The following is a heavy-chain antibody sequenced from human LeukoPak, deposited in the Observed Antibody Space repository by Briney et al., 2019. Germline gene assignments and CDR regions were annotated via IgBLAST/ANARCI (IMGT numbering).Heavy chain of an antibody. CDR1: GFTFSSYA. D-gene: IGHD6-13*01. Sequence: GGSLRLSCAASGFTFSSYAMSWVRQAPGKGLEWVSAISGSGGSTYYADSVRGRFTISRDNSKNTLYLQMNSLRAEDTAVYYCAKDWYSSSWYWFDPWGQGTLVTVSS. CDR3: AKDWYSSSWYWFDP. J-gene: IGHJ5*02. CDR2: ISGSGGST. V-gene: IGHV3-23*01.